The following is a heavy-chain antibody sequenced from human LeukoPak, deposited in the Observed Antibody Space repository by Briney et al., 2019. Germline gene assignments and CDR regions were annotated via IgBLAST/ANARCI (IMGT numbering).Heavy chain of an antibody. CDR1: GFTFSSYS. V-gene: IGHV3-21*01. Sequence: SGGSLRLSCAASGFTFSSYSMNWVRQAPGKGLEWVSSISSSSSNIYYADSVKGRFTISRDNAKNSLYLQMNSLRVKDTAVYYCARCTTGRTFGSLREIKRSREIDYWGQGTLVTVSS. CDR3: ARCTTGRTFGSLREIKRSREIDY. D-gene: IGHD1-1*01. CDR2: ISSSSSNI. J-gene: IGHJ4*02.